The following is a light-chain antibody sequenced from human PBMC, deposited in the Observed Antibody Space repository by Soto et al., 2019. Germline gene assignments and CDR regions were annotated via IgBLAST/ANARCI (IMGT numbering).Light chain of an antibody. CDR3: QQYNSAPLT. CDR2: AAS. CDR1: QGISNY. Sequence: DIQMTQSPGALSASVGEGVTITCLASQGISNYLAWYQQKPGKVPKLLIYAASTLQSGVPSRFSGSGSGTDFTLTISSLQPEDVATYYCQQYNSAPLTFGQGTKVDIK. J-gene: IGKJ1*01. V-gene: IGKV1-27*01.